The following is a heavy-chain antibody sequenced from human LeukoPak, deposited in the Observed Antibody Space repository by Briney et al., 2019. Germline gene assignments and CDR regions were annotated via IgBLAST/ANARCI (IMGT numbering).Heavy chain of an antibody. CDR2: ISRSGDIT. Sequence: GGSLRLSCAASGFTFSTYGMNWVRQAPGKGLEWVSTISRSGDITYYADSVKGRFTISRDNSKNTLYLQMNSLRAEDTAIYYCTTGSTAVAGTKYWGQGILVTVSS. J-gene: IGHJ4*02. V-gene: IGHV3-23*01. CDR3: TTGSTAVAGTKY. CDR1: GFTFSTYG. D-gene: IGHD6-19*01.